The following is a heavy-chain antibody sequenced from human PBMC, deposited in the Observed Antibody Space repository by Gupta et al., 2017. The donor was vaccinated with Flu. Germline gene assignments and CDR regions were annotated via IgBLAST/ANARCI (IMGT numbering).Heavy chain of an antibody. V-gene: IGHV4-39*01. CDR3: GRGGGIAVAGD. J-gene: IGHJ4*02. D-gene: IGHD6-19*01. CDR1: GGPIRPHGYY. Sequence: QLQLQESGPGLVKPSETLSLSCTVSGGPIRPHGYYWSWIRQSPGQELEWFGPIHFNGNTHYNPSLKGRVTVSVDTSKNQFSLNLNSVTAADTAVDCCGRGGGIAVAGDWGQGTLVTVSS. CDR2: IHFNGNT.